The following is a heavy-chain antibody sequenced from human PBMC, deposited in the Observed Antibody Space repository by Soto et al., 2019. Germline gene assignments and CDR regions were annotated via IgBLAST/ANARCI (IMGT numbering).Heavy chain of an antibody. CDR3: ARIPNYYDPRGYVY. CDR2: IYYSGST. D-gene: IGHD3-22*01. V-gene: IGHV4-30-4*01. Sequence: QVQLQESGPGLVKPSQTLSLTCTVSGDSISSGDYYWSWVRQSPGKGPERIGYIYYSGSTHYNTSLKSRVTMSVDTSKNQFSLKLSSVTAADTAVYYCARIPNYYDPRGYVYWGQGPLVTVSS. CDR1: GDSISSGDYY. J-gene: IGHJ4*02.